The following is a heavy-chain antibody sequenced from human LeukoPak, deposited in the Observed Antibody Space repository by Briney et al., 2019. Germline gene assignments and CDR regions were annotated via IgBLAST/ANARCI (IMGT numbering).Heavy chain of an antibody. V-gene: IGHV4-59*08. CDR3: ARIEAVTDDYNYCIGGFYYMDV. Sequence: SETLSLTCTVSGVSLNPFYWGWIRQPPGKGLEWIGYISYSGSTTYNPSLKSRVTISVGATNNQFSLDLISVTAADTSVYYCARIEAVTDDYNYCIGGFYYMDVWGKGTTVSVS. D-gene: IGHD5-24*01. J-gene: IGHJ6*03. CDR2: ISYSGST. CDR1: GVSLNPFY.